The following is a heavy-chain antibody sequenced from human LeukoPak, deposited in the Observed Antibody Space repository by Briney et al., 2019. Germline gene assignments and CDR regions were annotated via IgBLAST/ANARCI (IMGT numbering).Heavy chain of an antibody. V-gene: IGHV1-58*02. CDR1: GFTFTSSA. Sequence: SVMVSCKASGFTFTSSAMQWVRQARGQRLEWIGWIVVGSGNTNYAQKFQERVTITRDMSTSTAYMELSSLRSEDTAVYYCAAVPHEYSYGPGWGDYWGQGTLVTVSS. J-gene: IGHJ4*02. CDR2: IVVGSGNT. D-gene: IGHD5-18*01. CDR3: AAVPHEYSYGPGWGDY.